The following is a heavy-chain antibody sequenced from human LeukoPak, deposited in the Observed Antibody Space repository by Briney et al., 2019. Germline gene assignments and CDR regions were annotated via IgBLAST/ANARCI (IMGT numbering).Heavy chain of an antibody. Sequence: GGSLRLSCAASGFTLGSYAMHGVPQAPGKGLEWVSAISSNGGSTYYANSVKGRVTISRDNAKNSLYLQMDSLRAEDVAVYYCARWVNPMGVWGKGTTATV. J-gene: IGHJ6*03. V-gene: IGHV3-64*01. CDR2: ISSNGGST. CDR1: GFTLGSYA. CDR3: ARWVNPMGV. D-gene: IGHD1-14*01.